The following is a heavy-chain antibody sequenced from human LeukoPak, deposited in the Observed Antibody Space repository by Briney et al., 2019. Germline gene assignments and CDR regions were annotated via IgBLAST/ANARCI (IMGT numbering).Heavy chain of an antibody. CDR2: IKQDGSAK. Sequence: PAGSLRLSCTASGFTFSDYWMTWVRQAPRKGLQGVANIKQDGSAKYYVDSVKGRFTISRDNAKNSLYLQMDSLRVEDTATYYCARWRGSTSERSDYWGQGTLVTVSS. V-gene: IGHV3-7*01. D-gene: IGHD2-2*01. J-gene: IGHJ4*02. CDR3: ARWRGSTSERSDY. CDR1: GFTFSDYW.